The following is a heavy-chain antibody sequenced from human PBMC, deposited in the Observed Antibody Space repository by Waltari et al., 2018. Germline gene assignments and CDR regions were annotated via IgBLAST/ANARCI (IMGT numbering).Heavy chain of an antibody. CDR2: VDPEAGET. Sequence: VQLVQSGAEVKKPGATVKISCKASGYTFTGYYLHWVQQAPGKGLEWRGRVDPEAGETINAEKSQGRVTINADPSTDTAYLALRSLRSEATAVYYCATEPGYSSSGYGFFDYWCQGTLLPASS. D-gene: IGHD6-13*01. J-gene: IGHJ4*02. CDR1: GYTFTGYY. CDR3: ATEPGYSSSGYGFFDY. V-gene: IGHV1-69-2*01.